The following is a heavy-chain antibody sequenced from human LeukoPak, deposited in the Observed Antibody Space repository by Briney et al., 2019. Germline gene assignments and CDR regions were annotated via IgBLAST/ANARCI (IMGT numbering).Heavy chain of an antibody. CDR1: GFTFSSYW. J-gene: IGHJ4*02. V-gene: IGHV3-74*01. D-gene: IGHD6-19*01. Sequence: GGSLRLSGAVSGFTFSSYWMHWVRQAPGKGLVWVSRISGGGRNTSYADSVKGRFTISRDNAKNTLYLQMNSLSAEDTALYFCARSYSSRWGLFDYWGQGTLVTVSS. CDR3: ARSYSSRWGLFDY. CDR2: ISGGGRNT.